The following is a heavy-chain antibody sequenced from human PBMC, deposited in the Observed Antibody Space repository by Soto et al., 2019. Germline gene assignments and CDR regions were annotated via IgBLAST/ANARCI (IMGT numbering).Heavy chain of an antibody. J-gene: IGHJ6*03. CDR1: GFTFSSYA. D-gene: IGHD2-2*01. CDR2: ISGSGGST. CDR3: ASVPATKGEAGYYYMDV. Sequence: PGGSLRLSCAASGFTFSSYAMSWVRQAPGKGLEWVSAISGSGGSTYYADSVKGRFTISRDNSKNTLYLQMNSLRAEDTAVYYCASVPATKGEAGYYYMDVWGKGTTVTVSS. V-gene: IGHV3-23*01.